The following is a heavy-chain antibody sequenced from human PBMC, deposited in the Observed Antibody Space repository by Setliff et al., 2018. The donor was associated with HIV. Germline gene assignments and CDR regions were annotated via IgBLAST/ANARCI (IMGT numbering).Heavy chain of an antibody. D-gene: IGHD6-19*01. J-gene: IGHJ4*02. CDR2: INPSDGST. Sequence: ASVKVSCKASGYTFTSYYMHWVRQAPGQGLEWMGIINPSDGSTSYAQKPQGRVTMTTDTSTNTAYMELGRLRSDDTAVYYCARDGFRAGYSSGWSDYWGQGTLVTVSS. V-gene: IGHV1-46*01. CDR1: GYTFTSYY. CDR3: ARDGFRAGYSSGWSDY.